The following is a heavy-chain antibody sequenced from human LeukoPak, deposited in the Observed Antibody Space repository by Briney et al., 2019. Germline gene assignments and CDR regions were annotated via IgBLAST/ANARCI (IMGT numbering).Heavy chain of an antibody. Sequence: GASVKVSCKASGGTFSSYAISWVRQAPGQGLEWMGRIIPILGIANYAQKFQGRVTITADKSTSTAYMELSSLRSEDTAVYYCARVFHYGDYVKDYYYGMDVWGQGTTVTVSS. CDR3: ARVFHYGDYVKDYYYGMDV. D-gene: IGHD4-17*01. J-gene: IGHJ6*02. CDR2: IIPILGIA. CDR1: GGTFSSYA. V-gene: IGHV1-69*04.